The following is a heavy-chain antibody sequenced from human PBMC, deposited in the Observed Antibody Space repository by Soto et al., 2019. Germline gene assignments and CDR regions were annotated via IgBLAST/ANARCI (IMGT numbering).Heavy chain of an antibody. J-gene: IGHJ6*02. CDR2: INHSGST. Sequence: PSETLSLTCAVYGGSFSGYYWSWIRQPPGKGLEWIGEINHSGSTNYNPSLKSRVTISVDTSKNQFSLKLSSVTAADTAVYYCARVGGGSYRMYYYGMDVWGQGTTVT. CDR3: ARVGGGSYRMYYYGMDV. D-gene: IGHD1-26*01. V-gene: IGHV4-34*01. CDR1: GGSFSGYY.